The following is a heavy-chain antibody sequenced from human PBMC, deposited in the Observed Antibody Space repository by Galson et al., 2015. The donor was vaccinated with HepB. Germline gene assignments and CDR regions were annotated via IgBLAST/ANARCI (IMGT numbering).Heavy chain of an antibody. CDR1: GFTFSSYA. CDR3: ARGKGDYGDYGLDY. V-gene: IGHV3-30-3*01. J-gene: IGHJ4*02. D-gene: IGHD4-17*01. CDR2: ISYDGSNK. Sequence: SLRLSCAASGFTFSSYAMHWVRQAPGKGLEWVAVISYDGSNKYYADSVKGRFTISRDNSKNTLYLQMNSLRAEDTAVYYCARGKGDYGDYGLDYWGQGTLVTVSS.